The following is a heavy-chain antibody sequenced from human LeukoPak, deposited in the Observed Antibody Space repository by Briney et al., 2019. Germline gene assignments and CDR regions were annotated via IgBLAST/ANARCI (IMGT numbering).Heavy chain of an antibody. V-gene: IGHV3-30*02. CDR2: IRYDGSNK. CDR1: GFTFSSYG. Sequence: PGGSLRLSCAASGFTFSSYGMHWVRQAPGKGLEWVAFIRYDGSNKYYADSVKGRFTISRDNAKNSLYLQMNSLRAEDTAVYYCARSGSGRQSYYNWFDPWGQGTMVTVSS. J-gene: IGHJ5*02. D-gene: IGHD3-10*01. CDR3: ARSGSGRQSYYNWFDP.